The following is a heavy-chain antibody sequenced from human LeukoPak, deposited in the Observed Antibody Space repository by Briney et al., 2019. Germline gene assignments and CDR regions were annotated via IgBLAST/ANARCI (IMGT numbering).Heavy chain of an antibody. V-gene: IGHV4-59*07. J-gene: IGHJ6*03. D-gene: IGHD3-3*01. CDR2: LYYSGSN. Sequence: SVTLSLSCSVSGGSSSSYYWSWMRQPPGKGRERIGDLYYSGSNNYNPSLKSRVSISGDTSNNQFSLKLSYVTAADTAVYYCARGSDFWSGYDYYYYYMDVWGKGTTVSVSS. CDR3: ARGSDFWSGYDYYYYYMDV. CDR1: GGSSSSYY.